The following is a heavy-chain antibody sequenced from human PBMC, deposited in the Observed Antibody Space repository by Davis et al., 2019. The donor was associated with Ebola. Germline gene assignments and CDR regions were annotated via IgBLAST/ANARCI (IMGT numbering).Heavy chain of an antibody. CDR3: ARGRIQLWLLG. CDR1: GFTFSSYS. V-gene: IGHV3-21*01. CDR2: ISSSSSYI. Sequence: GESLKISCAASGFTFSSYSMNWVRQAPGKGLEWVSSISSSSSYIYYADSVKGRFTISRDNAKNSLYLQMNSLRAEDTAVYYCARGRIQLWLLGWGQGTLVTVSS. J-gene: IGHJ4*02. D-gene: IGHD5-18*01.